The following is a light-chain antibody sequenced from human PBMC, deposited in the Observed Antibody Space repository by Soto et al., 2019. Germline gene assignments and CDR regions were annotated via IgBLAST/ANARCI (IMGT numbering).Light chain of an antibody. Sequence: LSKKYLAVSLCERAPINCKSSQSVFYNSNKKNYLAWYQQKPGKPPKLLIYWASSLESGVPDRFSGSGSGTDFTLTVSNLQAGDFAAYYCQQSYSTPPPFGHGSMVDVK. CDR2: WAS. J-gene: IGKJ2*01. V-gene: IGKV4-1*01. CDR3: QQSYSTPPP. CDR1: QSVFYNSNKKNY.